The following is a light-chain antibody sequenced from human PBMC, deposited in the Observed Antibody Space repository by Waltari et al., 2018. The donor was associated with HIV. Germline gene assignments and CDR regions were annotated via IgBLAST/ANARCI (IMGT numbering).Light chain of an antibody. CDR2: YDD. V-gene: IGLV3-21*04. CDR1: NIGSQS. J-gene: IGLJ2*01. CDR3: QVWHSGSDCVI. Sequence: YVLTQSPSVSVAPGETARITCEGDNIGSQSVHWYQQKPGQAPVLVIYYDDYRASGIPERFSGSNSGNTATLTINRVEAGDEADYFCQVWHSGSDCVIFGGGTKLTVL.